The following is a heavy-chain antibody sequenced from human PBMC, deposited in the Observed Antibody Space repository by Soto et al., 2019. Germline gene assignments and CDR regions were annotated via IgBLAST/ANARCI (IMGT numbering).Heavy chain of an antibody. J-gene: IGHJ6*02. CDR2: IYYSGST. V-gene: IGHV4-59*12. Sequence: SETLSLTCTVSGGSISSYYWSWIRQPPGKGLEWIGYIYYSGSTNYNPSLKSRVTISVDTSKNQFSLKLSSVTAADTAVYYCARGGAAAATVYYYYYGMDVWGQGTTVTVSS. CDR3: ARGGAAAATVYYYYYGMDV. D-gene: IGHD6-13*01. CDR1: GGSISSYY.